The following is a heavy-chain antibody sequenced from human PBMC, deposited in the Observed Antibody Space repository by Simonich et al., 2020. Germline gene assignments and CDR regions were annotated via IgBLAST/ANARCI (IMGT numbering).Heavy chain of an antibody. CDR3: ARDRYCSGGSCYYFDY. V-gene: IGHV3-33*01. Sequence: QVQLVESGGGVVQPGRSLRLSCAASGFTFSSYGMHWVRQAPGKGLEWVAVIWYDGSNKYYADSVKGRFTISRDNSKYTLYLQMNSLRAEDTAVYYCARDRYCSGGSCYYFDYWGQGTLVTVSS. CDR1: GFTFSSYG. D-gene: IGHD2-15*01. J-gene: IGHJ4*02. CDR2: IWYDGSNK.